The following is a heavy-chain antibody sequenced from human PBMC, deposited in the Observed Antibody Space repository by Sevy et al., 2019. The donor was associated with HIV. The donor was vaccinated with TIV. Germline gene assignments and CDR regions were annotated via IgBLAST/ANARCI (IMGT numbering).Heavy chain of an antibody. V-gene: IGHV3-11*01. CDR1: GFTFSDYY. J-gene: IGHJ4*02. CDR3: ARDLHRGLSGSTSGY. D-gene: IGHD3-3*01. CDR2: ISSSGSNI. Sequence: GGSLRLSCAASGFTFSDYYMSWIRQAPGKGLEWVSYISSSGSNIYYADSVKGRFTVSRDNGKNSMYLQMNSLIAEDTALYYCARDLHRGLSGSTSGYWGQGTLVTVSS.